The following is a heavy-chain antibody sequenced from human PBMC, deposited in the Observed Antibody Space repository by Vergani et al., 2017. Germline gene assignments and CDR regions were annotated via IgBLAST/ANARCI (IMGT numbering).Heavy chain of an antibody. J-gene: IGHJ5*02. Sequence: QVQLQESGPGLVKPSETLSLTCTVSGYSISSGYYWGWIRQPPGKGLEWIGSIYHSGSTSYNPSLKSRVTISVDTSKNQFSLKLSSVTAADTAVYYCARVGSAMIVVVTNWFDPWGQGTLVTVSS. V-gene: IGHV4-38-2*02. CDR2: IYHSGST. CDR3: ARVGSAMIVVVTNWFDP. CDR1: GYSISSGYY. D-gene: IGHD3-22*01.